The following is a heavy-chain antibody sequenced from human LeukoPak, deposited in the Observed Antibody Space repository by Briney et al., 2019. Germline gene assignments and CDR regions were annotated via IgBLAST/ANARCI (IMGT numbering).Heavy chain of an antibody. CDR1: GYTFTTYG. V-gene: IGHV1-2*02. D-gene: IGHD2-15*01. CDR3: ARDGRVVAADTFDY. Sequence: GASVKVSCKASGYTFTTYGITWVRQAPGQGLEWMGWINPNSGGTNYAQKFQGRVTMTRDTSISTAYMELSRLRSDDTAVYYCARDGRVVAADTFDYWGQGTLVTVSS. J-gene: IGHJ4*02. CDR2: INPNSGGT.